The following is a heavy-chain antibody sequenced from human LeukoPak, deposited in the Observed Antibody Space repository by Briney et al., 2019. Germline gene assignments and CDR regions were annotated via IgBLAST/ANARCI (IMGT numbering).Heavy chain of an antibody. V-gene: IGHV4-34*01. Sequence: SETLSLTCAVYGGSFGGYYWSWIRQPPGKGLEWIGEINHSGSTNYNPSLKSRVTISVDTSKNQFSLKLSSVIAADTAVYYCARTRIVVVPAAAAFDYWGQGTLVTVSS. CDR1: GGSFGGYY. D-gene: IGHD2-2*01. J-gene: IGHJ4*02. CDR2: INHSGST. CDR3: ARTRIVVVPAAAAFDY.